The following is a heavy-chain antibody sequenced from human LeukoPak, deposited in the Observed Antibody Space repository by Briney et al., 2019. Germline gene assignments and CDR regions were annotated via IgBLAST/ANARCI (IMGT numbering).Heavy chain of an antibody. Sequence: GGSLRLSCAASGFTFSSYSMNWVRQAPGKGLEWVSSISSSSSYIYYADSVKGRFAISRDNAKNSLYLQMNSLRAEDTAVYYCAKDYWDGWYVPYYYYYFYMDVWGKGTTVTVSS. CDR1: GFTFSSYS. D-gene: IGHD6-19*01. CDR2: ISSSSSYI. CDR3: AKDYWDGWYVPYYYYYFYMDV. V-gene: IGHV3-21*04. J-gene: IGHJ6*03.